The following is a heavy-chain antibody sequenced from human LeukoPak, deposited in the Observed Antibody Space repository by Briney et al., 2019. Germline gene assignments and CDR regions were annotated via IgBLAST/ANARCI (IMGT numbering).Heavy chain of an antibody. V-gene: IGHV3-66*02. CDR1: GFTVSDIY. Sequence: GGSLRLSCAASGFTVSDIYMSWVRQAPGKGLEWGSVIHSDDNTYYADSVKGRFTISRDNSKNTLYLQMNSLRVEDTAVYYCARERYCSSGSCPNSNRYFDSWGQGTLVTVSS. CDR2: IHSDDNT. CDR3: ARERYCSSGSCPNSNRYFDS. J-gene: IGHJ4*02. D-gene: IGHD2-15*01.